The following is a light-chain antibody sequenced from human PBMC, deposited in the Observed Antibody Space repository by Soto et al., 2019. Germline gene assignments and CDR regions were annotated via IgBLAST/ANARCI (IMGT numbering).Light chain of an antibody. CDR3: QVSTT. CDR1: QNVLTN. CDR2: SAS. V-gene: IGKV3-15*01. Sequence: EIAVTQSPATLSVSPGERATLSCGASQNVLTNLAWYQQKPGQAPRLLIYSASTRATGVPARFSGSGSATEFTLTTSSLQSEDFAVYYCQVSTTFGQGTRVELK. J-gene: IGKJ1*01.